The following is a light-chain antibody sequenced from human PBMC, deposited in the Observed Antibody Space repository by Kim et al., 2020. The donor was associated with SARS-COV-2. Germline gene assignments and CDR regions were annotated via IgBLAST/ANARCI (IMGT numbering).Light chain of an antibody. CDR3: QQYGRSPPYT. Sequence: EIVLTQSPGTLSLSPGERATLSCRASQSVSTTYLAWYQQKPGQPPRLLIYGASTRATGIPDRFSGSGSGTDFTLTISRLEPEDFAVYYCQQYGRSPPYTFGQGTKLEI. J-gene: IGKJ2*01. CDR1: QSVSTTY. CDR2: GAS. V-gene: IGKV3-20*01.